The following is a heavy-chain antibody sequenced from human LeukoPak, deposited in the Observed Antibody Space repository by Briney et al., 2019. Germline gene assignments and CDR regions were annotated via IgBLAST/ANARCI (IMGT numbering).Heavy chain of an antibody. V-gene: IGHV3-7*01. D-gene: IGHD4-23*01. CDR1: GFTFSNYW. Sequence: GGSLRLSCAASGFTFSNYWMGWLRQAPGKGLEWVGNIRQDGSEKNYVDSVKGRFTVSRDNAKNTLFLQMNTLRAEDTAVYYCARDFHGGRDYWGQGTLVTVSS. J-gene: IGHJ4*02. CDR2: IRQDGSEK. CDR3: ARDFHGGRDY.